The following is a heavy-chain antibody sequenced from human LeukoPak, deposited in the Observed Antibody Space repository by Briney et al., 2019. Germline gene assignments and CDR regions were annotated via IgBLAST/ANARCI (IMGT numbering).Heavy chain of an antibody. CDR2: ISSSGSTI. V-gene: IGHV3-48*03. J-gene: IGHJ4*02. D-gene: IGHD6-19*01. CDR3: ARGFIAVAGPFDY. CDR1: GFTFSSYE. Sequence: GGSLRLSCAASGFTFSSYEMNWVRQAPGKGLEGVSYISSSGSTIYYADSVKGRFTISRDNAKNSLYLQMNSLRAEDTAVYYCARGFIAVAGPFDYWGQGTLVTVSS.